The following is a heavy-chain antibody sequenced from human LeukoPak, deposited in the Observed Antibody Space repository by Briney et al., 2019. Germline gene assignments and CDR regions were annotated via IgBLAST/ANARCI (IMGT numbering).Heavy chain of an antibody. CDR2: IYSSGTT. CDR3: ARASGISVAIAIFYFDY. D-gene: IGHD6-19*01. Sequence: SETLSLTCNVSGGSISSSNHYWGWIRQPPGKGPEWIGTIYSSGTTYYNPSLKSRVTISVDTSNNQFSLKLTSVTAADTAVYYCARASGISVAIAIFYFDYWGQGTLVTVSS. J-gene: IGHJ4*02. CDR1: GGSISSSNHY. V-gene: IGHV4-39*07.